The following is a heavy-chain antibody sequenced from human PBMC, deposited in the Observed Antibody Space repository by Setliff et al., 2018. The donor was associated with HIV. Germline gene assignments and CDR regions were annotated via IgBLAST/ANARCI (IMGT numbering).Heavy chain of an antibody. CDR1: GAFTTSSLYS. J-gene: IGHJ5*01. CDR3: ARGRYSYGPGWFDS. CDR2: IFYSGTT. V-gene: IGHV4-39*06. Sequence: SETLSLTCSVSGAFTTSSLYSWGWFRQSPGKGLEWIGTIFYSGTTTYNPSLKSRITISVDTSKKEFPLNLSSLTAADTAVFYCARGRYSYGPGWFDSWAQGAVVTVSS. D-gene: IGHD5-18*01.